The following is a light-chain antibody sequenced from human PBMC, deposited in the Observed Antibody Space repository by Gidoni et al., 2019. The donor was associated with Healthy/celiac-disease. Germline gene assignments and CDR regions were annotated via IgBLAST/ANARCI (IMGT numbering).Light chain of an antibody. J-gene: IGLJ2*01. CDR2: QDI. CDR1: KLGDQY. CDR3: QAWDSSTVV. V-gene: IGLV3-1*01. Sequence: SYELTQPPSVAVSPGQTASITCSGDKLGDQYACWYPQKQGQTPVLVIYQDIKRPSGIPERFSGSNSGNTATLTISGTQAMDEADYYCQAWDSSTVVFGGGTKLXV.